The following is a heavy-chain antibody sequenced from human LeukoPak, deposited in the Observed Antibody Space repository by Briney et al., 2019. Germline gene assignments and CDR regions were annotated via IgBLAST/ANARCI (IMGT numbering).Heavy chain of an antibody. CDR2: INTDTGNP. V-gene: IGHV7-4-1*02. Sequence: ASVKVSCKASGYTFTTYAMNWVRQAPGQGLEWMGWINTDTGNPTYAQGFTGRFVFSLDTSVSTVYLQISSLKAEDTAVYYCARDHIVATILDGMDVWAKGPRSPSP. J-gene: IGHJ6*02. CDR3: ARDHIVATILDGMDV. CDR1: GYTFTTYA. D-gene: IGHD5-12*01.